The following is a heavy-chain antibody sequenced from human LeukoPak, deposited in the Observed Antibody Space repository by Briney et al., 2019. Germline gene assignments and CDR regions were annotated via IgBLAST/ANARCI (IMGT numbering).Heavy chain of an antibody. CDR2: IYYSGST. CDR3: ARDRNYYGSGSYYNGYGMDV. D-gene: IGHD3-10*01. Sequence: SETLSLTCTVSGGSISSYYWSWIRQPPGKGLEWIGYIYYSGSTNYNPSLKSRVTISVDTSKNQFSLKLSSVTAADTTVYYCARDRNYYGSGSYYNGYGMDVWGQGTTVAVSS. J-gene: IGHJ6*02. V-gene: IGHV4-59*01. CDR1: GGSISSYY.